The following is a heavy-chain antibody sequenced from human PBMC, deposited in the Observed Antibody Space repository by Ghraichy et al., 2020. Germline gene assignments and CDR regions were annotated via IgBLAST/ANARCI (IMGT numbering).Heavy chain of an antibody. V-gene: IGHV3-30-3*01. Sequence: GGSLRLSCAASGFTFSTYAIHWVRQAPGSGLEWVAAMSYDGDSEYYSDSVKGRFTLSRDNSKSTLYLQMSSLTPDDTAVYFCARNRGSYYSPHFIDFWGQGTLVTVSS. CDR2: MSYDGDSE. D-gene: IGHD3-10*01. J-gene: IGHJ4*02. CDR1: GFTFSTYA. CDR3: ARNRGSYYSPHFIDF.